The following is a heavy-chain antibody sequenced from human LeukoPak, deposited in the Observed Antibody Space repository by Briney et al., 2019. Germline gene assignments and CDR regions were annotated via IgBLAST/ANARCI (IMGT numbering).Heavy chain of an antibody. CDR3: ARDLDSDV. CDR1: GFTFSTYG. CDR2: ISFDGNNE. Sequence: GGSLRLSCAASGFTFSTYGMHWVRQAPGKGLEWVAVISFDGNNEYYADSVKGRFTISRDNSKNTLYLQMNSLRAEDTAVYYCARDLDSDVWGQGTTVTVSS. D-gene: IGHD2-21*01. J-gene: IGHJ6*02. V-gene: IGHV3-30*03.